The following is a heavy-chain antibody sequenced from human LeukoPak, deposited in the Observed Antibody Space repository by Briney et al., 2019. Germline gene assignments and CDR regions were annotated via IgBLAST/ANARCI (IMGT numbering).Heavy chain of an antibody. CDR2: INHSGST. V-gene: IGHV4-34*01. CDR3: ARSPRIAAASSWFDP. Sequence: PSETLSLTCAVYGGSFSGYYWSWIRQPPGKGLEWIVEINHSGSTNYNPSLKSRVTISVDTSKNQFSLKLSSVTAADTAVYYCARSPRIAAASSWFDPWGQGTLVTVSS. J-gene: IGHJ5*02. D-gene: IGHD6-13*01. CDR1: GGSFSGYY.